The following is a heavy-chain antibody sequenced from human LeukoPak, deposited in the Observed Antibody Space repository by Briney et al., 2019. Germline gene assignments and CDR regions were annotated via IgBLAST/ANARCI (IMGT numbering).Heavy chain of an antibody. D-gene: IGHD6-13*01. V-gene: IGHV1-46*01. J-gene: IGHJ6*02. CDR1: GYTFTSYY. CDR2: INPSGGST. Sequence: ASVKVSCKASGYTFTSYYMHWVRQAPGQGLEWMGIINPSGGSTSYAQKFQGRVTMTRGTSTSTVYMELSSLRSEDTAVYYCASYRYSSSWYDYYYGMDVWGQGTTVTVSS. CDR3: ASYRYSSSWYDYYYGMDV.